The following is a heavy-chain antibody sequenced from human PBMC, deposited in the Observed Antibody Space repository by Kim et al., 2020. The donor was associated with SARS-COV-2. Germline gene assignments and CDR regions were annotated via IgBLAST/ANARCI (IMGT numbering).Heavy chain of an antibody. V-gene: IGHV1-69*06. Sequence: SVKVSCKASGGTFSSYAISWVRQAPGQGLEWMGGIIPIFGTANYAQKFQGRVTITADKSTSTAYMELSSLRSEDTAVYYCARDSRPYSYGYTFDYWGQGTLVTVSS. J-gene: IGHJ4*02. D-gene: IGHD5-18*01. CDR2: IIPIFGTA. CDR1: GGTFSSYA. CDR3: ARDSRPYSYGYTFDY.